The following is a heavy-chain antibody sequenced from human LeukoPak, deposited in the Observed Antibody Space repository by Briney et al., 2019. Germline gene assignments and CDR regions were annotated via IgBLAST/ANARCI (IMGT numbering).Heavy chain of an antibody. Sequence: PGRSLRLSCAAPQFTFSAFAMHWVRQAPGKGLEWVALTSSDGSSKYYTDSVKGRFTISRDNSKNTLYLQMNSLRAEDTAVYYCARDGGDLQWKNRLDLWGQGTPVTVSS. CDR3: ARDGGDLQWKNRLDL. D-gene: IGHD1/OR15-1a*01. J-gene: IGHJ5*02. CDR1: QFTFSAFA. V-gene: IGHV3-30-3*01. CDR2: TSSDGSSK.